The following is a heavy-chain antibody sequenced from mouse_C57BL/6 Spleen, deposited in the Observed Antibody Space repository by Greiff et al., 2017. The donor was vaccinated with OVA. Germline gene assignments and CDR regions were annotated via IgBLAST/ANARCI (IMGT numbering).Heavy chain of an antibody. CDR1: GFTFSSYT. D-gene: IGHD4-1*01. CDR2: ISGGGGNT. V-gene: IGHV5-9*01. CDR3: ARLELGRGAHYFDY. J-gene: IGHJ2*01. Sequence: EVKVEESGGGLVKPGGSLKLSCAASGFTFSSYTMSWVRQTPEKRLEWVATISGGGGNTYYPDSVKGRFTISRDNAKNTLYLQMSSLRSEDTALYYCARLELGRGAHYFDYWGQGTTLTVSS.